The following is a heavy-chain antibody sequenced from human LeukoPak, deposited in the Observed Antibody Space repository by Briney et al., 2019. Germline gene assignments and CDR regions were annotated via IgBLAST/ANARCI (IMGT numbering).Heavy chain of an antibody. Sequence: GGSLRLSCGASGYTFSDYTMNWVRHAPGKGPEWISYISSGGSVMHYADSLKGRFTISRDNVENSLYLQMNSLRVEDTAVYYCTRDLEYWGQGVLVTVSS. CDR2: ISSGGSVM. V-gene: IGHV3-48*01. CDR3: TRDLEY. J-gene: IGHJ4*02. CDR1: GYTFSDYT.